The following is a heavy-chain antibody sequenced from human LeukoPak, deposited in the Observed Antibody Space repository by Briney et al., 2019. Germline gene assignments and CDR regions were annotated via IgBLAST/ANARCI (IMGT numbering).Heavy chain of an antibody. V-gene: IGHV1-2*02. CDR2: INPHSGGT. CDR3: AREAKGLYDIVTTYMSDY. CDR1: GYTFTGYY. D-gene: IGHD3-9*01. J-gene: IGHJ4*02. Sequence: ASVKVSCKSSGYTFTGYYMQWVRQAPGQGLEWMGWINPHSGGTNYAPKFQGRVTMTRDASINTAYMELSRLRSDDTAVYFCAREAKGLYDIVTTYMSDYWGQGTLVIVSS.